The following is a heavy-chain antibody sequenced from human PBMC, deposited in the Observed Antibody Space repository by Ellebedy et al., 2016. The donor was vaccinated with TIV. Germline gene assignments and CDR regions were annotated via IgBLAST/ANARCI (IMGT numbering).Heavy chain of an antibody. Sequence: PGGSLRLSCAASGFTFSTYNMHWVSQTPGKGLEWVAVIWYDGSNTQYADSVKGRFTMSRDNSKNMVYLQMNSLRAEDTAVYYCARDGVRPYFYNGMDVWGQGTTVSVSS. D-gene: IGHD2/OR15-2a*01. J-gene: IGHJ6*02. CDR3: ARDGVRPYFYNGMDV. CDR1: GFTFSTYN. V-gene: IGHV3-33*08. CDR2: IWYDGSNT.